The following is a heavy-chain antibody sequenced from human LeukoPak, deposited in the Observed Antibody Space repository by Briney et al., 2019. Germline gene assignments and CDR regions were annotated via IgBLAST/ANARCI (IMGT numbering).Heavy chain of an antibody. Sequence: SETLSLTCTVSGGSISSGDYYWSWIRQPPGKGLEWIGYIYYSGSTYYNPSLKSRVTISVDTSKNQFSLKLSSVTAADTAVYYCARAVVGATTVFDYWGQGTLVTVSS. V-gene: IGHV4-30-4*08. D-gene: IGHD1-26*01. CDR3: ARAVVGATTVFDY. CDR1: GGSISSGDYY. CDR2: IYYSGST. J-gene: IGHJ4*02.